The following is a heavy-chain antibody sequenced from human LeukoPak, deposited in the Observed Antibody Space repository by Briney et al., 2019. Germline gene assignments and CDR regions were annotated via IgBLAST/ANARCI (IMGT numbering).Heavy chain of an antibody. CDR3: AKDHLPGTVVAWRDY. Sequence: GGSLRLACAASGFTFSSYRMNWVRQAPGKGLEWVSSISSSSSYIYYADSVKGRFTISRDNTKNTLYLQINSVRAEDTAVYYCAKDHLPGTVVAWRDYWGQGALATVSS. D-gene: IGHD6-19*01. J-gene: IGHJ4*02. CDR2: ISSSSSYI. CDR1: GFTFSSYR. V-gene: IGHV3-21*04.